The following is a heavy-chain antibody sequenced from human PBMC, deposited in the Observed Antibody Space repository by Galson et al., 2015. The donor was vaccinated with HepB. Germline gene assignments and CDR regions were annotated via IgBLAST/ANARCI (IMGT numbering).Heavy chain of an antibody. CDR2: IAHDGSHE. Sequence: SLRLSCAASGLTLSSYGMHWVRQAPGKGLEWVAVIAHDGSHEYSADSVKGRFIISRDNSKNTLYLQMNSLRPEDTAVYYCAKDFGGWYADGMDVWGQGTAVTASS. D-gene: IGHD6-19*01. V-gene: IGHV3-30*18. CDR3: AKDFGGWYADGMDV. J-gene: IGHJ6*02. CDR1: GLTLSSYG.